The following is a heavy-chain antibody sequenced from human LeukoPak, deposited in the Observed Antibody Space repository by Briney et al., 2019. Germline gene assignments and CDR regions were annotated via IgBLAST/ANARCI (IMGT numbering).Heavy chain of an antibody. V-gene: IGHV3-23*01. J-gene: IGHJ4*02. Sequence: GGSLRLPCAASGFTFSSYAMSWVRQAPGKGLEWVSAISGSGGNTDCADSVKGRFTISRDNSKNTLYLQMISLRAEDTAVYYCARRRDSSDGKDFDYWGQGTLVTVSS. CDR2: ISGSGGNT. CDR3: ARRRDSSDGKDFDY. CDR1: GFTFSSYA. D-gene: IGHD3-22*01.